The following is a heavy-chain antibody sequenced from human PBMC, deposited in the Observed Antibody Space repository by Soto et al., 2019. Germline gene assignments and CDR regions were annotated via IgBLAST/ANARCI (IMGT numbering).Heavy chain of an antibody. D-gene: IGHD2-2*01. Sequence: QVQLVESGGGVVQPGRSLRLSCAASGFSFSTYAMHWVRQAPGKGLEWVAVISYDGSNKNYADSGKGRFTISRDNSKNTLYLQMNSLRADDTAVYYCARDRGYCISTSCYGGAYYYGMDVWGQGTTVTVSS. V-gene: IGHV3-30-3*01. CDR3: ARDRGYCISTSCYGGAYYYGMDV. CDR2: ISYDGSNK. J-gene: IGHJ6*02. CDR1: GFSFSTYA.